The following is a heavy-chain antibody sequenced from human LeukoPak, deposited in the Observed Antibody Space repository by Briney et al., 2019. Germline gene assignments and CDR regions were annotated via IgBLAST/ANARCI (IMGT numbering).Heavy chain of an antibody. CDR2: SSAYNGNT. V-gene: IGHV1-18*01. D-gene: IGHD6-19*01. J-gene: IGHJ4*02. CDR3: ARDRIAVAGTDPFDY. Sequence: ASVKVSCKASGYSITSYGISRVRQATGQWLEWMGWSSAYNGNTNYAQKLQGRVTMTTDTSTSTAYMELRSLRSDDTAVYYCARDRIAVAGTDPFDYWGQGTLVTVSS. CDR1: GYSITSYG.